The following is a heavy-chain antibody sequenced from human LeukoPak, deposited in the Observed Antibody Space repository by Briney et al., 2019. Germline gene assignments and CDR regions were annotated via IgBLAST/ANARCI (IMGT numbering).Heavy chain of an antibody. CDR1: GYTFASSG. CDR3: ARGDGGSWWKVGGGES. CDR2: ISPHNGNT. D-gene: IGHD6-13*01. J-gene: IGHJ5*02. V-gene: IGHV1-18*01. Sequence: ASVKVSCKAVGYTFASSGISWVRQAPGQGLEWMGWISPHNGNTNYAQKLEGRVSMTTDTSTGTAYMELRSLRFDDTAVYYCARGDGGSWWKVGGGESWGQGTLVTVSS.